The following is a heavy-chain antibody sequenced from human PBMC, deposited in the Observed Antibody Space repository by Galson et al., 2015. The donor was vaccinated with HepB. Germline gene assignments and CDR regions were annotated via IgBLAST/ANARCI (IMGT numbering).Heavy chain of an antibody. Sequence: SVKVSCKASGYTFTSYYMHWVRQAPGQGLEWMGIINPSGGSTSYAQKFQGRVTMTRDTSTSTVYMELSSLRSEDTAVYYCARAHYDFWSGYFGGWFDPWGQGTLVTVSS. J-gene: IGHJ5*02. CDR3: ARAHYDFWSGYFGGWFDP. CDR2: INPSGGST. D-gene: IGHD3-3*01. CDR1: GYTFTSYY. V-gene: IGHV1-46*01.